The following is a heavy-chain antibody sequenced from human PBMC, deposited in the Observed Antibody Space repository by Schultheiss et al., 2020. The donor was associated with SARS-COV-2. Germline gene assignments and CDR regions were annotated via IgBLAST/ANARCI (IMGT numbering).Heavy chain of an antibody. CDR2: IYIGGAT. CDR1: GFTFSSYA. J-gene: IGHJ4*02. V-gene: IGHV3-53*01. D-gene: IGHD6-19*01. CDR3: GRSGTGGWLNPIHS. Sequence: GGSLRLSCAASGFTFSSYAMSWVRQAPGKGLEWVSVIYIGGATYYADSVKGRFTLSRDNSKNTLYLQMNSLRVDDTAVYYCGRSGTGGWLNPIHSWGQGILVTVSS.